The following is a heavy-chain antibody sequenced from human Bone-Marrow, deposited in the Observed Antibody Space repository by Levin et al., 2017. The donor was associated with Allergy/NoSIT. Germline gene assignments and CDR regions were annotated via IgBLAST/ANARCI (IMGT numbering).Heavy chain of an antibody. CDR2: IKSETDGGTT. Sequence: RAGGSLRLSCAASGFPFRSAWMSWVRQAPGKGLEWVGRIKSETDGGTTDYATPVKGRFTISRDDSKDILYVQMNSLKTEDTAIYYCGSEARKDYCGGGSCYSGWFITATHFAIWGRGTLVTVSS. V-gene: IGHV3-15*01. CDR1: GFPFRSAW. CDR3: GSEARKDYCGGGSCYSGWFITATHFAI. D-gene: IGHD2-15*01. J-gene: IGHJ4*02.